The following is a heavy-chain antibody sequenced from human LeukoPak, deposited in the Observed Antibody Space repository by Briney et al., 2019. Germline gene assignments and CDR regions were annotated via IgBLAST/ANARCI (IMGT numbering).Heavy chain of an antibody. CDR3: ATNPAATRGFDN. D-gene: IGHD2-2*01. V-gene: IGHV1-2*02. CDR1: GYTFTAYY. Sequence: GASVKDSCKASGYTFTAYYMHWLRQAPGQGLEWMGWINPNSGGTKYAQKFQGRVTMTRDTSISTAYMEVSRLRSDDTAVYYCATNPAATRGFDNWGQGTLVTVSS. J-gene: IGHJ4*02. CDR2: INPNSGGT.